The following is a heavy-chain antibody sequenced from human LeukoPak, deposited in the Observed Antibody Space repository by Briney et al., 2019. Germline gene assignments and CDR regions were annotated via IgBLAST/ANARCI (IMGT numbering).Heavy chain of an antibody. D-gene: IGHD3-22*01. J-gene: IGHJ5*02. CDR2: IYYSGST. CDR3: ARAHNYYDSSGYYEP. Sequence: PSETLSLTCTVSGGSISSYYWSWIRQPPGKGLEWIGYIYYSGSTNYNPSLKSRVTISVDTSKNQFSLKLSSATAADTAVYYCARAHNYYDSSGYYEPWGQGTLVTVSS. V-gene: IGHV4-59*01. CDR1: GGSISSYY.